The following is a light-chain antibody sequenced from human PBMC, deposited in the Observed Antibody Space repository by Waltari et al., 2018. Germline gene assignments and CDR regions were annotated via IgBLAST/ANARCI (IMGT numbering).Light chain of an antibody. J-gene: IGKJ2*01. CDR3: QEYDKSAYT. Sequence: DIQMTQSPSTLSASVGDRVIITCRASQSINDWLAWYQQKPGKAPKLLINKASILESGVPSRFSGSGSGTEFTLTISSLQPDDFATYYCQEYDKSAYTFGQGTKLEIK. CDR1: QSINDW. V-gene: IGKV1-5*03. CDR2: KAS.